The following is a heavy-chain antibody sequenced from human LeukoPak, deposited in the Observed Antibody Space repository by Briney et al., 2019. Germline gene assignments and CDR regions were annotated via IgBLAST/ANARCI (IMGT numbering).Heavy chain of an antibody. D-gene: IGHD4-17*01. V-gene: IGHV3-30*04. CDR3: ARDRGDYGDYPDY. Sequence: GVLRLSCAASGFTFSSYAMHWVRQAPGKGLEWVAVISYDGGNKYYADSVKGRFTISRDNSKNTLYLQMNSLRAEDTAVYYCARDRGDYGDYPDYWGQGTLVTVSS. CDR1: GFTFSSYA. CDR2: ISYDGGNK. J-gene: IGHJ4*02.